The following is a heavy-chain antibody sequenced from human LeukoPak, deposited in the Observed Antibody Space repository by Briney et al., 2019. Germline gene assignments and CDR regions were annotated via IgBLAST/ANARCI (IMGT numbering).Heavy chain of an antibody. CDR2: ISYDGSDK. D-gene: IGHD6-13*01. CDR3: AKGVVSIAQAGVGYFDY. CDR1: GFTLSSYG. J-gene: IGHJ4*02. V-gene: IGHV3-30*18. Sequence: GGSLRLSCATSGFTLSSYGMHWVRQAPGKGLEWVALISYDGSDKYYADSVKARFTISRTNSKNTFYLQMNSLRAEDTAVYYCAKGVVSIAQAGVGYFDYWGQGTLVTVSS.